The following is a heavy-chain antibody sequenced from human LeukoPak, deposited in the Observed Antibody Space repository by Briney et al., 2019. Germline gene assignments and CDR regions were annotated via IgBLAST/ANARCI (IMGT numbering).Heavy chain of an antibody. Sequence: GSLRLSCSASGXSFSTYGRIWVRQAPGKGLEHVSTISSNGGSTYYADSVKGRFTISRDNSRNTLYLQMSSLRAEDTAVYYCVKVAYGGESGFDSWGPGTLVTVSS. CDR1: GXSFSTYG. CDR2: ISSNGGST. J-gene: IGHJ4*02. D-gene: IGHD4-23*01. CDR3: VKVAYGGESGFDS. V-gene: IGHV3-64D*06.